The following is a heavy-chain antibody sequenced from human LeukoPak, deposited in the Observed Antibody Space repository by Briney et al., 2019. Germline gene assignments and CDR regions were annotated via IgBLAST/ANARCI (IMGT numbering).Heavy chain of an antibody. CDR3: ARWGRGMATIRPVAFDI. CDR1: GGSFSGYY. V-gene: IGHV4-34*01. Sequence: SETLSLTCAVYGGSFSGYYWSWIRQPPGKGLEWIGEINHSGSTNYNTSLKSRVTISVDTSKNQFSLKPSSVTAADTAVYYCARWGRGMATIRPVAFDIWGQGTMVTVSS. J-gene: IGHJ3*02. CDR2: INHSGST. D-gene: IGHD5-24*01.